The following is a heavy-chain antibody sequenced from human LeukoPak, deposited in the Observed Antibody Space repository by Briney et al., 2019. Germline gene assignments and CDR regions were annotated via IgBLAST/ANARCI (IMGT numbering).Heavy chain of an antibody. J-gene: IGHJ4*02. Sequence: TGRSLRLSCAASGFTFSSYAMSWVRQAPGKWLEWVSAISGSGGSTYYADSVKGRFTISRDNSKNKLYLQMNSLRAEDTAVYYCAKDHDYGGSFDYWGQGTLVTVSS. CDR1: GFTFSSYA. D-gene: IGHD4-23*01. CDR3: AKDHDYGGSFDY. CDR2: ISGSGGST. V-gene: IGHV3-23*01.